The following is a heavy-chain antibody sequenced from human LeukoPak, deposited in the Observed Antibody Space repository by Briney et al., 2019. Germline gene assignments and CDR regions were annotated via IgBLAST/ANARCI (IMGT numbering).Heavy chain of an antibody. V-gene: IGHV3-30*18. CDR3: AKDRTVVGATSFDY. J-gene: IGHJ4*02. CDR1: GFPFSTFG. D-gene: IGHD1-26*01. CDR2: IAYDGSVK. Sequence: PGGSLRLSCAASGFPFSTFGMHWVRQAPGKGLEWVAAIAYDGSVKYYPDSLKGRLTISRDNSENTLYLQMNSLRTEDTAVYSCAKDRTVVGATSFDYWGLGTLVTVSS.